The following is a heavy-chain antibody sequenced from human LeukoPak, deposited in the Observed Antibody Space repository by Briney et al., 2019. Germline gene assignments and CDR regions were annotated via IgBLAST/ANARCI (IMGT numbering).Heavy chain of an antibody. Sequence: ASVKVSCKTPGYTFTDYYIHWVRQAPGQGLEWMGWINPTSGDTNYAQKFQGRVSMTRDTSISTAYMELSRLRSDDTAVYSCARDFQGIWYFDLWGRGTLVTVSS. CDR1: GYTFTDYY. CDR2: INPTSGDT. V-gene: IGHV1-2*02. J-gene: IGHJ2*01. D-gene: IGHD3-10*01. CDR3: ARDFQGIWYFDL.